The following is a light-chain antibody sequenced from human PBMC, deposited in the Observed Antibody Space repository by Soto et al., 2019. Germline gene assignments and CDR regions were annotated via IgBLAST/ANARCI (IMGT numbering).Light chain of an antibody. Sequence: EIVLTQSPGILCLSPGERATLSCTASQSVSNNYLAWYQQKPGQAPRLLIYVASIRATGIPDRFSGSGSGTDFTLTINRLEPEDSAIYYCQQYHHSPWTFGQGTKVEIK. J-gene: IGKJ1*01. CDR2: VAS. CDR3: QQYHHSPWT. V-gene: IGKV3-20*01. CDR1: QSVSNNY.